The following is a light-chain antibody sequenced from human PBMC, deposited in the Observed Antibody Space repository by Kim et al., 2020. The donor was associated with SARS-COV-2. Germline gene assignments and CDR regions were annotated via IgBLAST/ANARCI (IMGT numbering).Light chain of an antibody. Sequence: QSVAISCTGTRRHVGKYNTVSWYQQRPDKGPNLIIFEIRKRPSGVSNRFTGSKSGDTDSLTISRLQAEDVSHYFYCSYADSSTFVIFGRGTKVTVL. V-gene: IGLV2-23*02. CDR3: CSYADSSTFVI. CDR2: EIR. CDR1: RRHVGKYNT. J-gene: IGLJ2*01.